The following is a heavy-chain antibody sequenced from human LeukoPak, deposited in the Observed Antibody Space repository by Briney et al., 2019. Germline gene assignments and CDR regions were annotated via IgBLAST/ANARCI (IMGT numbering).Heavy chain of an antibody. D-gene: IGHD3-22*01. CDR3: ARLYDSSGYYADY. Sequence: SETLSLTCSVSGGSITSSSHYWGWIRQPPGKGLEWIGSIYYSGSTYYNPSLKSRVTIAVDTSKNQFSLKLGSVTAADTAVYYCARLYDSSGYYADYWGQGTLVTVSS. CDR2: IYYSGST. CDR1: GGSITSSSHY. J-gene: IGHJ4*02. V-gene: IGHV4-39*01.